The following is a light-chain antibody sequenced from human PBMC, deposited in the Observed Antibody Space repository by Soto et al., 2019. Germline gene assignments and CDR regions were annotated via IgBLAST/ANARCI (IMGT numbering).Light chain of an antibody. Sequence: DIQMTQSPSSLSASVGDRVTITCQASQDITNYLNWYQQKPGRAPRLLPYDASSLETGVTSRFSGSGSGTDFTLTISSLQPEDVATYYCQHYDHLPITFGQGTRLEIK. CDR3: QHYDHLPIT. V-gene: IGKV1-33*01. CDR2: DAS. CDR1: QDITNY. J-gene: IGKJ5*01.